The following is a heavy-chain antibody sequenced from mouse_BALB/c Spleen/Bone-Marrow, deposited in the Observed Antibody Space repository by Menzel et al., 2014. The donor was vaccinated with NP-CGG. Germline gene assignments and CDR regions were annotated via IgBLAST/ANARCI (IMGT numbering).Heavy chain of an antibody. V-gene: IGHV5-17*02. Sequence: EVHLVESGGGLVQPGGSRKLSCAASGFTFSGFGMHWVRQAPEKGLEWVAYISRGSSTIYYAGTVKGRFTISRDNPKNTLFLQMTSLRSEDTAMYYCARSGITTGSYWYFDIWGAGTTVTVSS. J-gene: IGHJ1*01. CDR2: ISRGSSTI. CDR1: GFTFSGFG. CDR3: ARSGITTGSYWYFDI. D-gene: IGHD1-1*01.